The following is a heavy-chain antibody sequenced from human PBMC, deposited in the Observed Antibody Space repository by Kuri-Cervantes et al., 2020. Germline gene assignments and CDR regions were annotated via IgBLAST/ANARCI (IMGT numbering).Heavy chain of an antibody. D-gene: IGHD5-18*01. CDR1: GFTFSSYG. Sequence: GESLKISCAASGFTFSSYGMHWVRQAPGKGLEWVAVISYDGSNKYYADSVKGRFTISRDNSKNTLYLQMNSLRAEDTAVYYCARVVPSQGSGYSYGTLDYWGQGTLVTVSS. J-gene: IGHJ4*02. CDR3: ARVVPSQGSGYSYGTLDY. V-gene: IGHV3-30*03. CDR2: ISYDGSNK.